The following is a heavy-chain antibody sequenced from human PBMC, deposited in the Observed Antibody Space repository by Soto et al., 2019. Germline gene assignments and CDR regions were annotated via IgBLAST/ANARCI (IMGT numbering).Heavy chain of an antibody. J-gene: IGHJ4*02. V-gene: IGHV3-33*01. CDR1: GFTFSSYG. CDR2: IWYDGSNK. Sequence: QVQLVESGGGVVQPGRSLRLSCAASGFTFSSYGMHWVRQAPGKGLEWVAVIWYDGSNKYYADSVKGRFTISRDNSXXTXYXXMNSLRAEDTAVYYCASGGNYDILTGYYNAGREDYWGQGTLVTVSS. D-gene: IGHD3-9*01. CDR3: ASGGNYDILTGYYNAGREDY.